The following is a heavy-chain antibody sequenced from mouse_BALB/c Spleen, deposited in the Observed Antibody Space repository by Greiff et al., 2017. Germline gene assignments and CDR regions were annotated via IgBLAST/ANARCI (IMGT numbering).Heavy chain of an antibody. Sequence: VQRVESGPELVKPGASVTLSCKASGYTFTDYEMHWVKQTPVHGLEWIGAIDPETGGTAYNQKFKGKATLTADKSSSTAYMELRSLTSEDSAVYYCTRSVWAYWGQGTLVTVSA. CDR2: IDPETGGT. V-gene: IGHV1-15*01. J-gene: IGHJ3*01. CDR1: GYTFTDYE. CDR3: TRSVWAY.